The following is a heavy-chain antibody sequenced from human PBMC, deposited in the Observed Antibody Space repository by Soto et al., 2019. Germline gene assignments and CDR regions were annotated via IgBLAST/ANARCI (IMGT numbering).Heavy chain of an antibody. D-gene: IGHD2-15*01. Sequence: PSETLSLTCTVSGGSISSYYWSWIRQPPGKGLKWIGYIYYSGSTNYNPSLKSRVTISVDTSKNQFSLKLSSVTAADTAVYYCARDEYCSGGSCYWFDPWGQGTLVTVSS. V-gene: IGHV4-59*01. CDR1: GGSISSYY. CDR2: IYYSGST. J-gene: IGHJ5*02. CDR3: ARDEYCSGGSCYWFDP.